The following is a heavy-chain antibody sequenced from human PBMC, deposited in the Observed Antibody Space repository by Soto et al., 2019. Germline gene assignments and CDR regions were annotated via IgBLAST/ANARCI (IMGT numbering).Heavy chain of an antibody. CDR1: GGSFSGYY. CDR3: ATYRKFFQI. V-gene: IGHV4-34*01. J-gene: IGHJ3*02. CDR2: IYNSGST. Sequence: SETLSLTCAVYGGSFSGYYWGWFRQPPGKGLEWIGFIYNSGSTYYNSSLKSRVTISVDRSKNHFFLNLTSVTAADTAVYYCATYRKFFQIWGQGTKVTVSS.